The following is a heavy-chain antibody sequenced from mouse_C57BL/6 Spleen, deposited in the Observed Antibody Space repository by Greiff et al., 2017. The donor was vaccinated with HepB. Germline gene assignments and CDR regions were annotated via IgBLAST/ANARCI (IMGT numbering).Heavy chain of an antibody. D-gene: IGHD2-4*01. Sequence: EVMLVESGGGLVKPGGSLKLSCAASGFTFSDYGMHWVRQAPEKGLEWVAYISSGSSTIYYADTVKGRFTISRDNAKNTLFLQMTSLRSEDTAMYYCARVYDYDGGYYAMDYWGQGTSVTVSS. V-gene: IGHV5-17*01. CDR1: GFTFSDYG. J-gene: IGHJ4*01. CDR3: ARVYDYDGGYYAMDY. CDR2: ISSGSSTI.